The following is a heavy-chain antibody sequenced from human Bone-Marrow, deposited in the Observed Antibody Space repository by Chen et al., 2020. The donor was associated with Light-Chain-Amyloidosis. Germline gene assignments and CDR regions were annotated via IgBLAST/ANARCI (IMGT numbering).Heavy chain of an antibody. CDR2: ITQDGSKN. CDR3: ARDRVCWTFDS. CDR1: EFTFTNFW. V-gene: IGHV3-7*01. J-gene: IGHJ3*02. D-gene: IGHD3-3*01. Sequence: EVQLVESGGGLVQPGGSLRLSCTASEFTFTNFWMIWVRQAPGKGLEWVASITQDGSKNYYVDSVECRFSISRDNAKNSLYLQVTSLRAVDTAVYYCARDRVCWTFDSWGQGTMVTVSS.